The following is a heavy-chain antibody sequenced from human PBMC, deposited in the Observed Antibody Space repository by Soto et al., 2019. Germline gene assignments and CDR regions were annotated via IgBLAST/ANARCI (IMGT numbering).Heavy chain of an antibody. V-gene: IGHV3-33*01. D-gene: IGHD2-21*02. Sequence: LRLSCAASGFTFSTYGMHWVRQAPGKGLEWVAIIWYNGSNKYYADFVKGRFTISRDNSKNTLYLEMNNLRAEDTAVYYCARDKVTNYYYYGMDVWGQGTTVTVSS. CDR1: GFTFSTYG. CDR3: ARDKVTNYYYYGMDV. J-gene: IGHJ6*02. CDR2: IWYNGSNK.